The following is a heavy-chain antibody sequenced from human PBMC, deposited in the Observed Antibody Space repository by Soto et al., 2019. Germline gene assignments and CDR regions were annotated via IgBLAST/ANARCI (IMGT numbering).Heavy chain of an antibody. V-gene: IGHV1-3*04. Sequence: GASVKVSCKASGYTFSSSPLHWVRQAPGQRPEWMGWINTANDDTKYSQKFQDRVTLTRDTSASTAYMEVSSLTPEDTAVYYCARDEGVASGNWGQGTLVNGSS. D-gene: IGHD5-12*01. CDR2: INTANDDT. CDR3: ARDEGVASGN. J-gene: IGHJ4*02. CDR1: GYTFSSSP.